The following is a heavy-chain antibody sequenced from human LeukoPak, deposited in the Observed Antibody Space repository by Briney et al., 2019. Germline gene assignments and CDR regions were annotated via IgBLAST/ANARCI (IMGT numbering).Heavy chain of an antibody. Sequence: ASVKVSCKVFGYTLTELSMHWVRQAPGKGLEWMGGFDPEDGETIYAQKFQGRVTMTEDTSTDTAYMELSSLRSEDTAVYYCATNRRPYYYDSSGYYPYYFDYWGQGTLVTVSS. J-gene: IGHJ4*02. V-gene: IGHV1-24*01. CDR3: ATNRRPYYYDSSGYYPYYFDY. CDR1: GYTLTELS. D-gene: IGHD3-22*01. CDR2: FDPEDGET.